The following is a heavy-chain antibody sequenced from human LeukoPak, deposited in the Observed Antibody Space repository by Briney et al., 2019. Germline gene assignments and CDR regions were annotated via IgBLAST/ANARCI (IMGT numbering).Heavy chain of an antibody. D-gene: IGHD1-7*01. V-gene: IGHV4-59*01. J-gene: IGHJ4*02. CDR3: AKWHEKLLAFDS. CDR2: VFYSGST. Sequence: SETLSLTCTVSNSSLPKYYWTWIRQPPGKGLEWIGYVFYSGSTNYNPSLKSRVTISIDTSMSQFSLKLTPVTAADTAVYYCAKWHEKLLAFDSWGQGTLVTVSS. CDR1: NSSLPKYY.